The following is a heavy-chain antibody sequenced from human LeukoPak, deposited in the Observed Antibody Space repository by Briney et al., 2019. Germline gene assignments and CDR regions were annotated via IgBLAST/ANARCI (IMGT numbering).Heavy chain of an antibody. V-gene: IGHV3-74*01. Sequence: GGSLRLSCAASGFTFSSYAMSWVRQAPGKGLMWVSRINNDGRDTTYADSVKGRFTISRDNAKDTLYLQMNSLRAEDTAVYYCARDGGGSSGYYWGLGYWGQGTLVTVSS. CDR3: ARDGGGSSGYYWGLGY. CDR1: GFTFSSYA. D-gene: IGHD3-22*01. CDR2: INNDGRDT. J-gene: IGHJ4*02.